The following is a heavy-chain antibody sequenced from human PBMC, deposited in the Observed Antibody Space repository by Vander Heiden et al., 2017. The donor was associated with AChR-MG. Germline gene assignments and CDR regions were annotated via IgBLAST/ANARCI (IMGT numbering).Heavy chain of an antibody. V-gene: IGHV4-39*01. D-gene: IGHD3-10*01. CDR2: IYYSGST. J-gene: IGHJ5*02. Sequence: QLQLQESGPGLVKPSETLSLTCTVSGGSISSSRYYWGGIRQPPGKGLEWIGSIYYSGSTYYNPSLKSRVTISVDTSKNQFSLKLSSVTAADTAVYYCARRGVTMVRGPRRNWFDPWGQGTLVTVSS. CDR1: GGSISSSRYY. CDR3: ARRGVTMVRGPRRNWFDP.